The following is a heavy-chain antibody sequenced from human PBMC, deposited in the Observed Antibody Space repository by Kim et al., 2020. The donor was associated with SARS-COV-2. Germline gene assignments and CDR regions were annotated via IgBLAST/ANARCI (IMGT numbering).Heavy chain of an antibody. V-gene: IGHV1-69*13. D-gene: IGHD4-17*01. CDR1: GGTFSSYA. CDR2: IIPIFGTA. J-gene: IGHJ6*02. CDR3: ALRPGDYGDYGPYYYGMDV. Sequence: SVKVSCKASGGTFSSYAISWVRQAPGQGLEWMGGIIPIFGTANYAQKFQGRVTITADESTSTAYMELSSLRSEDTAVYYCALRPGDYGDYGPYYYGMDVWGQGTTVTVSS.